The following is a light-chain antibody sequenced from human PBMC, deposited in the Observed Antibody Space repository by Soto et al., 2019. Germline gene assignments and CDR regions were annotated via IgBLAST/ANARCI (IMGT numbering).Light chain of an antibody. CDR3: TSFTTTNIWV. V-gene: IGLV2-14*01. Sequence: QSALTQPASVSGSPGQSITISCTGTSSDIGVYNYVSWYQQHPGKAPKLVICEVSNRPSGVSSRFSGSKSGNTASLTISGLRAEDEADYYCTSFTTTNIWVFGGGIQLTVL. CDR2: EVS. J-gene: IGLJ3*02. CDR1: SSDIGVYNY.